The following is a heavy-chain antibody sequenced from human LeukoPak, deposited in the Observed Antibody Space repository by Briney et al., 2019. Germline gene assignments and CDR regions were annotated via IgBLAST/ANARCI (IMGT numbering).Heavy chain of an antibody. D-gene: IGHD3-3*01. J-gene: IGHJ4*02. CDR2: IYYIGST. CDR3: ARGEAGVVMGLHY. Sequence: KPSETLSLTCTVSGGSISSYYWSWIRQPPGKGLEWIGYIYYIGSTNYNPSLKSRVTISVDTSKNQFSLQLTSVTPADTAVYYCARGEAGVVMGLHYWGQGTLVTVSS. CDR1: GGSISSYY. V-gene: IGHV4-59*01.